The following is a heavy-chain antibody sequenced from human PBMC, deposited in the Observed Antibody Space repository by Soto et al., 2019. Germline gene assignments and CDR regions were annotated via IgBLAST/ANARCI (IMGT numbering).Heavy chain of an antibody. V-gene: IGHV1-69*12. CDR3: ARDPTIFGVANYYYYYGMDV. CDR2: IIPIFGTA. D-gene: IGHD3-3*01. CDR1: GGTFSSYA. Sequence: QVQLVQSGAEVKKPGSSVKVSCKASGGTFSSYAISWVRQAPGQGLEWMGGIIPIFGTANYAQKFQGRVTITADESTSTAYMELSILRSEDTAVYYGARDPTIFGVANYYYYYGMDVWGQGTTVTGSS. J-gene: IGHJ6*02.